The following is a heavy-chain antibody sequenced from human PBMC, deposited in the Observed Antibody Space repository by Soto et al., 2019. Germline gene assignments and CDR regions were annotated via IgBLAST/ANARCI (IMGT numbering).Heavy chain of an antibody. CDR1: GFTFSSYA. V-gene: IGHV3-23*01. J-gene: IGHJ6*02. CDR2: ISGSGGST. Sequence: EVQLLESGGGLVQPGGSLRLSCAASGFTFSSYAMSWVRQAPGKGLEWVSAISGSGGSTYYADSVKGRFTISRDNSKNTLYLQMNSLRAEDTAVYYCAKPPAMLVRMAKIEYSSSGYYYYGMDVWGQGTTVTVSS. D-gene: IGHD6-6*01. CDR3: AKPPAMLVRMAKIEYSSSGYYYYGMDV.